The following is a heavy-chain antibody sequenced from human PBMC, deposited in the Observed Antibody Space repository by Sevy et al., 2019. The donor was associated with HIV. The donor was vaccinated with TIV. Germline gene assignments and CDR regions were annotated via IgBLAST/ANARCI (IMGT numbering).Heavy chain of an antibody. Sequence: ASVKVSCKASGGTFSSYAISWVRQAPGQGLEWMGGIIPIFSTANYAQKFQGRVTITADESTSTAYMELSSLRSEDTAVYYCARVDGSGSYDYWGQGTLVTVSS. CDR1: GGTFSSYA. D-gene: IGHD3-10*01. CDR2: IIPIFSTA. CDR3: ARVDGSGSYDY. V-gene: IGHV1-69*13. J-gene: IGHJ4*02.